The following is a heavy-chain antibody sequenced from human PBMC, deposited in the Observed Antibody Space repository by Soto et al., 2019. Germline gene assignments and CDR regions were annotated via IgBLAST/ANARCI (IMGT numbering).Heavy chain of an antibody. V-gene: IGHV4-59*08. J-gene: IGHJ4*02. CDR2: SYYSGST. CDR1: GGSISSYY. Sequence: QVQLQESGPGLVKPSETLSLTCTVSGGSISSYYWSWIRQPPGKGLEWIGYSYYSGSTNYNPSLKSRVTISVDTSKNQFSLKLSSVTAADTAVYYCARHETLNGDYDYWGQGTLVTVSS. CDR3: ARHETLNGDYDY. D-gene: IGHD4-17*01.